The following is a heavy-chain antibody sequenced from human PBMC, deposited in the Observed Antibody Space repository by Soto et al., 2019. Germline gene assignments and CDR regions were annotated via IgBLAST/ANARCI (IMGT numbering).Heavy chain of an antibody. CDR1: GFTFSSYA. CDR3: ARDWRRGYYYDSSGYSF. J-gene: IGHJ4*02. D-gene: IGHD3-22*01. Sequence: PGGSLRLSCAASGFTFSSYAMSWVRQAPGKGLEWVSAISGSGGSTYYADSVKGRFTISRDNSKNTLYLQMNSLGVEDTAVYYCARDWRRGYYYDSSGYSFWGQGTLVTVSS. CDR2: ISGSGGST. V-gene: IGHV3-23*01.